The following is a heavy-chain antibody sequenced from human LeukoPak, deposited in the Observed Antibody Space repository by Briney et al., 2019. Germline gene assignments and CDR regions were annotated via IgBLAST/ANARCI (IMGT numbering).Heavy chain of an antibody. CDR2: IYYSGST. CDR3: ASSSWYGKFDY. CDR1: GGSISSGGYS. V-gene: IGHV4-30-4*07. J-gene: IGHJ4*02. Sequence: SQTLSLTCVVSGGSISSGGYSRSWIRQPPGKGLEWIGYIYYSGSTNYNPSLKSRVTISVDTSKNQFSLKLSSVTAADTAVYYCASSSWYGKFDYWGQGTLVTVSS. D-gene: IGHD6-13*01.